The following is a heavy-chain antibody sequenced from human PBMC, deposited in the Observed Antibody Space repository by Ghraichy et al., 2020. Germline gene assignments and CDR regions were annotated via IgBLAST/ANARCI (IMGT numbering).Heavy chain of an antibody. J-gene: IGHJ3*02. CDR3: ARDNGGNI. D-gene: IGHD4-23*01. CDR1: GFTFSDHY. V-gene: IGHV3-72*01. Sequence: LSLTCAASGFTFSDHYMDWVRQAPGKGLEWVGRTRNKANSYTTEYAASVKGRFTISRDDSKNSLYLQMNSLKTEDTAVYYCARDNGGNIWGQGTMVTVSS. CDR2: TRNKANSYTT.